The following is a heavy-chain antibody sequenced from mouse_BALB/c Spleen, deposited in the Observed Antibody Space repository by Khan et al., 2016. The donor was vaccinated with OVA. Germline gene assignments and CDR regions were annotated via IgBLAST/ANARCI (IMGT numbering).Heavy chain of an antibody. CDR3: ARDGNYMDY. V-gene: IGHV3-1*02. CDR2: IYCSGSI. Sequence: EVQLQESGPDLVKPSQSLSLTCTVTGYSITSGYSWHWIRQFPGNKLEWMGYIYCSGSINYNPSLKSRISFTRDTSKNHFFLHLNSVTTEDTATYYCARDGNYMDYWGQGTSVTVSS. CDR1: GYSITSGYS. J-gene: IGHJ4*01. D-gene: IGHD2-1*01.